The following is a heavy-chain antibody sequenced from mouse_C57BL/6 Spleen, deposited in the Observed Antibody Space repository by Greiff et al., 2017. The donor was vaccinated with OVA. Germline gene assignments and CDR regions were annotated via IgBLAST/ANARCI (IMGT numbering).Heavy chain of an antibody. J-gene: IGHJ3*01. CDR3: AETLDGYWFAY. CDR1: GFSLTSYG. D-gene: IGHD2-3*01. Sequence: QVQLQQSGPGLVAPSQSLSITCTVSGFSLTSYGVSWVRQPPGKGLEWLGVIWGDGSTNYHSALISRLGISKDNSKSQVFIKLNSLQTDDTAAYYCAETLDGYWFAYWGQGTLVTVSA. V-gene: IGHV2-3*01. CDR2: IWGDGST.